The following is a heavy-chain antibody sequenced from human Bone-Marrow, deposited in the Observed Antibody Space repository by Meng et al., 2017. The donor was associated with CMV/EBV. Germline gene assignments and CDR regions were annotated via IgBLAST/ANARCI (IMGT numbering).Heavy chain of an antibody. CDR1: GGTFSSYA. V-gene: IGHV1-69*05. CDR2: IIPIFGTA. D-gene: IGHD3-10*01. Sequence: SVKVSCKASGGTFSSYAISWVRQAPGQGLEWMGGIIPIFGTANYAQKFQGRVTITTDESTSTAYMELSSLRAEDTAVYYCANSGGSGSYPSPYYYYGMDVWGQGTTVTVSS. CDR3: ANSGGSGSYPSPYYYYGMDV. J-gene: IGHJ6*02.